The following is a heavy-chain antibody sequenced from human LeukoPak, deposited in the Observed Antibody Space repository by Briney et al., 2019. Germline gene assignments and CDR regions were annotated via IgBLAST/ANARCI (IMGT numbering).Heavy chain of an antibody. CDR2: IYTSGST. CDR1: GGSISSYY. CDR3: ARDPSSGWSGSFDY. Sequence: SETLSLTCTVSGGSISSYYWSWIRQPAGKGLEWIGRIYTSGSTNYNPSLKSRVTMSVDTSKNQFSLKLSSVTAADTAVYYCARDPSSGWSGSFDYWGQGTLVTVSS. D-gene: IGHD6-19*01. V-gene: IGHV4-4*07. J-gene: IGHJ4*02.